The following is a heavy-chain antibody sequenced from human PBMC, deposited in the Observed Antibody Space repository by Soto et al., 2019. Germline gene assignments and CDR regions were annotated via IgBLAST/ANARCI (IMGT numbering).Heavy chain of an antibody. J-gene: IGHJ4*02. CDR3: ARGQEVGAHFFDS. D-gene: IGHD2-15*01. V-gene: IGHV3-13*01. CDR2: IGTAGDT. CDR1: GFTFSGFD. Sequence: HPGGSLRLSCEASGFTFSGFDMHWVRQPTGKGLEWVSTIGTAGDTYYAVSVKGRFTISRDNAKNSLSLQMNSLRAGDTAVYFCARGQEVGAHFFDSWGQGTQVTVPQ.